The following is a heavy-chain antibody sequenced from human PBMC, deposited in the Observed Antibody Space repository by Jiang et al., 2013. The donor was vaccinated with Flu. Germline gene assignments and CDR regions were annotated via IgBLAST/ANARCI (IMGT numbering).Heavy chain of an antibody. D-gene: IGHD2-8*02. J-gene: IGHJ3*02. Sequence: VSSNSAAWNWIRQSPSRGLEWLGRTYYRSKWYNDYAVSVKGRITINPDTSKNQLSLQLNSVTPEDTAVFYCARQGTGGRAFDIWGQATMVIVSS. CDR1: VSSNSAA. V-gene: IGHV6-1*01. CDR3: ARQGTGGRAFDI. CDR2: TYYRSKWYN.